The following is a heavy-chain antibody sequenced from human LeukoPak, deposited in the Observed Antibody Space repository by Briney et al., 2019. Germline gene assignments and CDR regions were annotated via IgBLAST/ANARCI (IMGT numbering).Heavy chain of an antibody. CDR1: GGTFSSYA. V-gene: IGHV1-69*13. CDR3: ARGFHRFGELEDYYYYYMDV. J-gene: IGHJ6*03. CDR2: IIPIFGTA. D-gene: IGHD3-10*01. Sequence: PAASVKVSCKASGGTFSSYAISWVRQAPGQGLEWMGGIIPIFGTANYAQKFQGRVTITADESTSTAYMELSSLRSEDTAVYYCARGFHRFGELEDYYYYYMDVWGKGTTVTISS.